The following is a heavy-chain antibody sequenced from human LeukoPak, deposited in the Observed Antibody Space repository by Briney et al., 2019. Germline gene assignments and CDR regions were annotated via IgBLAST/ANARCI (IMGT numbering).Heavy chain of an antibody. CDR2: IYYSGST. CDR3: ARDLSSWARAAAGNYWFDS. Sequence: SETLSHTCTVSGGSISSYYRSWIRQPPGKGLEWIGYIYYSGSTNYNPSLKSRVTISVDTSKNQFSLKLSSVTAADTAVYYCARDLSSWARAAAGNYWFDSWGPGAVLTVSS. V-gene: IGHV4-59*01. CDR1: GGSISSYY. D-gene: IGHD6-13*01. J-gene: IGHJ5*01.